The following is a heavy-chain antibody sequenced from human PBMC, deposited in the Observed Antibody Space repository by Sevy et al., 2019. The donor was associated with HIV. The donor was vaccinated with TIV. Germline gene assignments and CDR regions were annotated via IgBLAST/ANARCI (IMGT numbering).Heavy chain of an antibody. CDR3: VRDESAIASHFDY. D-gene: IGHD2-21*01. V-gene: IGHV3-48*02. CDR1: GFTLSSYT. CDR2: FDRTDIT. J-gene: IGHJ4*02. Sequence: GSLRLSCEASGFTLSSYTMNWVRQSPEKGLEWVATFDRTDITHYADSVKGRFIISRDTAKNSLFLQMNSLRDDDTAMYFCVRDESAIASHFDYWGRGTLVTVSS.